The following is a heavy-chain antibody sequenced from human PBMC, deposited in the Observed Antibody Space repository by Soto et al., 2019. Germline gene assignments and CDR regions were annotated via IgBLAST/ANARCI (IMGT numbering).Heavy chain of an antibody. J-gene: IGHJ6*02. V-gene: IGHV1-69*13. CDR3: ARGGYCSSTSCPQPIFTKYYYYYYGMDV. CDR1: GGTFSSYA. D-gene: IGHD2-2*01. CDR2: IIPIFGTA. Sequence: SVKVSCKASGGTFSSYAISWVRQAPGQGLEWMGGIIPIFGTANYAQKFQGRVTITADESTSTACMELSSLRSEDTAVYYCARGGYCSSTSCPQPIFTKYYYYYYGMDVWGQGTTVTVSS.